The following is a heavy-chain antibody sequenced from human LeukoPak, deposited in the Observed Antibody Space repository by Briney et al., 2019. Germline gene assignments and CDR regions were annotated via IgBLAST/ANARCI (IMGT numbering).Heavy chain of an antibody. CDR3: ARDSTHYYDSSGYYSDAFDI. V-gene: IGHV4-59*01. J-gene: IGHJ3*02. CDR2: VYNSGTT. CDR1: GGSISTYY. D-gene: IGHD3-22*01. Sequence: SETLSLTCTVSGGSISTYYWSWIRQPPGKGLEWIGYVYNSGTTNYKYKSSLKSRVTISVDTSKNQFSLRLSSVTAADTAVYYCARDSTHYYDSSGYYSDAFDIWGQGTMVTVSS.